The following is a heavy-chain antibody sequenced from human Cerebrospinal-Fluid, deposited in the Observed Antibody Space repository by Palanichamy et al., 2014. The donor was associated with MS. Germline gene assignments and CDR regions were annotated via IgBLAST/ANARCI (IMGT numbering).Heavy chain of an antibody. J-gene: IGHJ4*02. D-gene: IGHD3-22*01. CDR1: GYTFTSYA. Sequence: QVQLVQSGAEVKKPGASVKVSCKASGYTFTSYAMHWVRQAPGQRLEWMGWINAGNGNTKYSQKFQGRVTITRDTSASTAYMELSSLRSEGTAVYYCARHLGKYYYDSSGYYAYWGQGTLVTVSS. CDR2: INAGNGNT. V-gene: IGHV1-3*01. CDR3: ARHLGKYYYDSSGYYAY.